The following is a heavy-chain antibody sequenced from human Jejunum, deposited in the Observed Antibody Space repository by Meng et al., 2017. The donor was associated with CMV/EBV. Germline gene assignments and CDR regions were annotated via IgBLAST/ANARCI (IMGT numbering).Heavy chain of an antibody. D-gene: IGHD5-12*01. V-gene: IGHV3-48*03. CDR3: ARSKVAMVFDL. Sequence: SGFCFSPSAVTWVRQAPGTGLEWVSFISSGVGPPYHAYSVKGRFTISSGSAKNSLDLQMNGLRIEDTAIYYCARSKVAMVFDLWGQGTLVTVSS. CDR2: ISSGVGPP. CDR1: GFCFSPSA. J-gene: IGHJ5*02.